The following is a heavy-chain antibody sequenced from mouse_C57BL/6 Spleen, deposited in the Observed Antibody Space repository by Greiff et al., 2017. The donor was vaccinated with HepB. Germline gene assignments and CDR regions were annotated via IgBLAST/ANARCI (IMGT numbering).Heavy chain of an antibody. Sequence: VQLQQPGAELVKPGASVKMSCKASGYTFTSYWITWVKQRPGQGLEWIGDIYPGSGSTNYNEKFKSKATLTVDTSSSTAYMQLSSLTSEDSAVYYCARPPYYSNYWYFDYGGQGTTLTVSS. CDR1: GYTFTSYW. CDR3: ARPPYYSNYWYFDY. D-gene: IGHD2-5*01. CDR2: IYPGSGST. J-gene: IGHJ2*01. V-gene: IGHV1-55*01.